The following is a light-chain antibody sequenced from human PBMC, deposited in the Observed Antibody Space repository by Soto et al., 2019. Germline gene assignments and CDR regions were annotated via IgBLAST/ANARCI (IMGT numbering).Light chain of an antibody. Sequence: DIQMTQSPTSLSASVGDRVTITCRASQGIRTNVAWNQRIPGKAPKLLIYAASTLQSGVPSRFSGSGSGTDFTLTINGLQPEDVATYSCQKYSSVPVFGPGTKVEIK. CDR3: QKYSSVPV. V-gene: IGKV1-27*01. CDR2: AAS. CDR1: QGIRTN. J-gene: IGKJ3*01.